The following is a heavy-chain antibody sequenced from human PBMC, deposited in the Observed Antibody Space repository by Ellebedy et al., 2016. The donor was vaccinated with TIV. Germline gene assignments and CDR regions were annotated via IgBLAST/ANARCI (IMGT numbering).Heavy chain of an antibody. CDR1: GFTFSSYA. J-gene: IGHJ3*02. V-gene: IGHV3-64D*06. CDR3: VKGGRAVAEPAFDI. Sequence: GESLKISXSASGFTFSSYAMHWVRQAPGKGLEYVSAISSNGGSTYYADSVKGRFTISRDNSKNTLYLQMSSLRAEDTAVYYCVKGGRAVAEPAFDIWGQGTMVTVSS. D-gene: IGHD6-19*01. CDR2: ISSNGGST.